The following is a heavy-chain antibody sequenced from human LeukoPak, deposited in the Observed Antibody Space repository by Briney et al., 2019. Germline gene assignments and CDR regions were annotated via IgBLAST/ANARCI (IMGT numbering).Heavy chain of an antibody. D-gene: IGHD3-9*01. V-gene: IGHV3-21*01. J-gene: IGHJ4*02. Sequence: GSLILSCAASGFTFSSYSMNWVRQAPGKGLEWVSSISSSSSYIYYADSVKGRFTISRDNAKNSLYLQMNSLRAEDTAVYYCARHFDEYYFDYWGQGTLVTVSS. CDR2: ISSSSSYI. CDR3: ARHFDEYYFDY. CDR1: GFTFSSYS.